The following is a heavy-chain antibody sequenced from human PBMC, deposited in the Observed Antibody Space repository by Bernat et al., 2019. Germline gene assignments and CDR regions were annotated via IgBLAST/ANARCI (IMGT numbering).Heavy chain of an antibody. CDR2: ISGSGGST. V-gene: IGHV3-23*01. J-gene: IGHJ3*02. Sequence: EVQLLESGGGLVQPGGSLRLSCAASGFTFSSYAMSWVRQAPGKGLEWVSAISGSGGSTYYADSVKGRFTISRDNSKNTLYLQMNSLRAEDTAVYYCARDFQYDFWSGRHDAFDIWGQGTMVTVSS. CDR1: GFTFSSYA. D-gene: IGHD3-3*01. CDR3: ARDFQYDFWSGRHDAFDI.